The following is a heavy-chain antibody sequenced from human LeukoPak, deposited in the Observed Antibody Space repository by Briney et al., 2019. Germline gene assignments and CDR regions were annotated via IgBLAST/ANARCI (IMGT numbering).Heavy chain of an antibody. Sequence: PGRSLRLSCTASGFTFGDYAVSWFRQAPGKGLEWVGFIRSTPYGGTTEYAASVKGRFTISRDDSKRIAYLQMNSLKIEDTAVYYCSREGVPDWKTDFWGQGTLVTVSS. V-gene: IGHV3-49*03. D-gene: IGHD1-1*01. J-gene: IGHJ4*02. CDR3: SREGVPDWKTDF. CDR1: GFTFGDYA. CDR2: IRSTPYGGTT.